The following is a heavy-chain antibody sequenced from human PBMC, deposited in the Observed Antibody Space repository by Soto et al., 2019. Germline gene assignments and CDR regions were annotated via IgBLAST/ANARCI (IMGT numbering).Heavy chain of an antibody. Sequence: SETLSLTCTVSGGSISSYYWGWILQPPGKGLEWIGSIYYSGSTYYNPSLKSRVTISVDTSKNQFSLKLSSVTAADTAVYYCARPSPRYCSGGSCLEFPDAFDIWGQGTMVTVSS. D-gene: IGHD2-15*01. CDR2: IYYSGST. CDR1: GGSISSYY. CDR3: ARPSPRYCSGGSCLEFPDAFDI. J-gene: IGHJ3*02. V-gene: IGHV4-39*01.